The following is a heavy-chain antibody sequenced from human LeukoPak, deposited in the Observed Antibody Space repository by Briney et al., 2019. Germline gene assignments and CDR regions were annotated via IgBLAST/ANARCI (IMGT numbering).Heavy chain of an antibody. CDR3: ARSPRLRRYGYGPWELPVSYFDN. Sequence: SETLSLTCAVYGGSFSGSYWSWIRQPPGKGLEWIGEINHSGSTNYNPSLKSRVTISVDTSKNQFSLKLSSVTAADTAVYYCARSPRLRRYGYGPWELPVSYFDNWGQGTLVTVPS. CDR1: GGSFSGSY. D-gene: IGHD1-26*01. J-gene: IGHJ4*02. V-gene: IGHV4-34*01. CDR2: INHSGST.